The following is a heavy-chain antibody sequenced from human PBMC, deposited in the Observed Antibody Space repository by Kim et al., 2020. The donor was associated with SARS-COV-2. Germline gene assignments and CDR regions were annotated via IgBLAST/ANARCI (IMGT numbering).Heavy chain of an antibody. Sequence: TNYAQKLQGRVTMTPDTSTSTAYMELRRLRSDDTAVYYCARSRVATIVDYWGQGTLVTVSS. J-gene: IGHJ4*02. D-gene: IGHD5-12*01. CDR3: ARSRVATIVDY. V-gene: IGHV1-18*01. CDR2: T.